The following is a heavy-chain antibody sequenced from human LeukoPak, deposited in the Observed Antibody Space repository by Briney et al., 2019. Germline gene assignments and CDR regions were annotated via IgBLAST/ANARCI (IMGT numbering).Heavy chain of an antibody. V-gene: IGHV3-15*07. CDR1: GFTFSNAW. D-gene: IGHD3-10*01. J-gene: IGHJ3*02. Sequence: GGSLRLSCAASGFTFSNAWMNWVRQAPGKGLEWVGRVKSKTDGETTDYAAPVKGRFTISRDDSKNTLYLQMNDLKFEDTAVYYCITDLGSGRRNDAFDIWGQGTMVTVSS. CDR3: ITDLGSGRRNDAFDI. CDR2: VKSKTDGETT.